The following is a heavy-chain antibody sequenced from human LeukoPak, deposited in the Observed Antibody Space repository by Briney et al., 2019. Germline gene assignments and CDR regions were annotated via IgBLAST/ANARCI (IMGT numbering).Heavy chain of an antibody. D-gene: IGHD1-7*01. V-gene: IGHV1-2*02. CDR2: INPKSGVT. Sequence: ASVKVSCKASGYNFIDYFIHWMRQTPRQGPEWMGWINPKSGVTRYAQKFQDRVTMTRDTAAYMELSSLRSDDTAVYYCARAVSGTLGGADMWGQGTAVTVSS. J-gene: IGHJ3*02. CDR1: GYNFIDYF. CDR3: ARAVSGTLGGADM.